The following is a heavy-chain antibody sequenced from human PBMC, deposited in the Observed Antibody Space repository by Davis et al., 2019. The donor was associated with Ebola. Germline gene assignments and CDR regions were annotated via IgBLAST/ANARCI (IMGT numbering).Heavy chain of an antibody. D-gene: IGHD1-14*01. V-gene: IGHV3-53*01. CDR3: AREPTGNYYYFYGMDV. CDR2: IYGGDT. Sequence: GGSLRLSCDVSGFAVRNTHMSWVRQAPGKGLEWVSGIYGGDTHYADSVKGRFTISRDNSKNTLHLQMNSLRVEDTAVYFCAREPTGNYYYFYGMDVWGQGTTVTVSS. CDR1: GFAVRNTH. J-gene: IGHJ6*02.